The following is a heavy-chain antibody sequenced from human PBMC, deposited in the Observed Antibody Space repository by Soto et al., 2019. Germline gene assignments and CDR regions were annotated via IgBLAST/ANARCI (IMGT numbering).Heavy chain of an antibody. V-gene: IGHV3-23*01. CDR3: AKGRSGSGSYYAQQES. Sequence: EVQLFESGGDLVQPGGSLGLSCAASGFTFSSYAMSWVRQAPGKGLEWVSAITGPGGNTYYADSLKGRFTISRDNSKNTLYLQMNTLRAEDKAVYYCAKGRSGSGSYYAQQESWGHGTLVTVSS. CDR1: GFTFSSYA. J-gene: IGHJ5*01. CDR2: ITGPGGNT. D-gene: IGHD3-10*01.